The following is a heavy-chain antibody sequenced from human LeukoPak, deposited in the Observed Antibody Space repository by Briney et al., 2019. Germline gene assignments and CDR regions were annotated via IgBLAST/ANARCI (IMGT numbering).Heavy chain of an antibody. Sequence: SETLSLTCTVSGGSIHSYYWNWIREFPGKGREGLGYIYYTGTATYNPSLKGRVTLSVDTSKNQFSLNLNSVTAADTAVYYCARETSQKGAHYMDVWGKGTTVTISS. J-gene: IGHJ6*03. CDR2: IYYTGTA. D-gene: IGHD3-16*01. CDR1: GGSIHSYY. V-gene: IGHV4-59*01. CDR3: ARETSQKGAHYMDV.